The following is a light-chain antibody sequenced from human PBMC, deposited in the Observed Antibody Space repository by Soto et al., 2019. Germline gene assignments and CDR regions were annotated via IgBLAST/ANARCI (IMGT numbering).Light chain of an antibody. CDR2: DAS. Sequence: EIVLTQSPATLSLSPGERATLSCRASQSVSSYVAWYQQKPGQAPRLLIYDASNRATGIPARFSGSGSGTDFTLTISSLEPEDFAVYYCQQRSTWPLITFGQGTRLEIK. CDR3: QQRSTWPLIT. CDR1: QSVSSY. J-gene: IGKJ5*01. V-gene: IGKV3-11*01.